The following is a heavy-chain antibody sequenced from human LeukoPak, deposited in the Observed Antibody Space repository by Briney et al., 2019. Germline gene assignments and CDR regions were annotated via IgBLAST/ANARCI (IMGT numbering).Heavy chain of an antibody. CDR2: IYSDGST. CDR1: GFTVSSNY. J-gene: IGHJ6*02. CDR3: ARDGGSGTSVDGYSSYGMDL. Sequence: GGSLRLSCAASGFTVSSNYMSWVRQAPGKGLEWVSVIYSDGSTYYADSVKGRFTVSRDNSKSTVYLQMNSLSADDTAVYYCARDGGSGTSVDGYSSYGMDLWGQGTTVTVSS. V-gene: IGHV3-53*01. D-gene: IGHD1/OR15-1a*01.